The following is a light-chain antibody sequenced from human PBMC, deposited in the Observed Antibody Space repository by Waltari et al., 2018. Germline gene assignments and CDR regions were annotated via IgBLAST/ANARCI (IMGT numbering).Light chain of an antibody. CDR2: DVR. Sequence: TQPASVSGSPGQSITISCTGSSTDVGAYNFVSWYPPHPGKVPKLILYDVRNRPSGISHRFSASKSGNTASLTISGLQEEDEGEYYCSSYTTSTTLLFGTGTRLTVL. J-gene: IGLJ1*01. V-gene: IGLV2-14*01. CDR1: STDVGAYNF. CDR3: SSYTTSTTLL.